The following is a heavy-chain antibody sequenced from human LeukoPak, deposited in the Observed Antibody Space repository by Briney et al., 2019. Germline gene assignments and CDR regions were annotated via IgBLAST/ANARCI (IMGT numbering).Heavy chain of an antibody. Sequence: GESLQISCKGSGYSFTSYWIGWVRQMPGKGLAWMGIIYPGDSDTRYSPSFQGRVTISADKSITTAYLQWSSLKASDTAMYYCARRLHGDSSSNFDYWGQGTLVTVSS. CDR1: GYSFTSYW. J-gene: IGHJ4*02. CDR3: ARRLHGDSSSNFDY. V-gene: IGHV5-51*01. CDR2: IYPGDSDT. D-gene: IGHD2-21*01.